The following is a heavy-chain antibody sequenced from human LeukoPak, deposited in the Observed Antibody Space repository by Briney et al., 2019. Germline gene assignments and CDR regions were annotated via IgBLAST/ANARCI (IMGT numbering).Heavy chain of an antibody. CDR1: GCTFSSYA. CDR2: IIPIFGIA. CDR3: ARDTRITMIVVVTGELDY. J-gene: IGHJ4*02. Sequence: SVKVSCKASGCTFSSYAISWVRQAPGQGLEWMGRIIPIFGIANYAQKFQGRVTITADKSTSTAYMELSSLRSEDTAVYYCARDTRITMIVVVTGELDYWGQGTLVTVSS. D-gene: IGHD3-22*01. V-gene: IGHV1-69*04.